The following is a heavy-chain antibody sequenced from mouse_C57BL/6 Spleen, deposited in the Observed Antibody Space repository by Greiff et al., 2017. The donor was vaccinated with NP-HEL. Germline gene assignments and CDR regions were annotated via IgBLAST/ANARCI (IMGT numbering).Heavy chain of an antibody. V-gene: IGHV1S81*02. D-gene: IGHD1-1*01. CDR2: TNPTNGRT. J-gene: IGHJ2*01. CDR3: ARFNKIVATYFDY. Sequence: VQLQQSGAELVKAGASVKMSCKASGYTFTSYWMHWVKQRLGQGLEWFAETNPTNGRTHYNEKFKSKATLTVDKSSSTAYMLLSGPTFGDSAVYYCARFNKIVATYFDYLGQGPTPTVSS. CDR1: GYTFTSYW.